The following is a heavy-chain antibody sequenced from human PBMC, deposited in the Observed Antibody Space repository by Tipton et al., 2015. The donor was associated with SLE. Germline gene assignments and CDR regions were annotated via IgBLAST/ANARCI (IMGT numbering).Heavy chain of an antibody. CDR1: GGSISSYA. Sequence: QSGPEVKKPGSSVMVSCKAPGGSISSYAVSWVRQAPGQGLEWMGGIISIFGPANYAQKFRGRVTITADESTSTVYMELSSLRSEVTAVYFGARDGVAGRIVGAFEKYWGQGTLVTVTS. CDR2: IISIFGPA. V-gene: IGHV1-69*01. CDR3: ARDGVAGRIVGAFEKY. D-gene: IGHD1-26*01. J-gene: IGHJ4*02.